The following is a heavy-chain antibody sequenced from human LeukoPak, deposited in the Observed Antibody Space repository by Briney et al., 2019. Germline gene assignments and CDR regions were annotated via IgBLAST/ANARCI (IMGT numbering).Heavy chain of an antibody. CDR2: ISDYNGNT. D-gene: IGHD3-22*01. CDR1: GYTFTSYG. J-gene: IGHJ3*02. V-gene: IGHV1-18*01. Sequence: GASVNVTLQASGYTFTSYGISWVRQAPGQGLEWMGWISDYNGNTNYAQKLQSRVTMTTDTSTSTAYMELRSLRSDDTAVYYCARAIYYYDSSGQYAFDIWVEGTKVTVSS. CDR3: ARAIYYYDSSGQYAFDI.